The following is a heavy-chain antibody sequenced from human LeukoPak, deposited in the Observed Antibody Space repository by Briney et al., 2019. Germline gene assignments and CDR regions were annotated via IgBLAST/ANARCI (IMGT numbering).Heavy chain of an antibody. CDR3: VRDLHWGGFDV. Sequence: GGSLRLSCAASGFTFSSYWMNWVRQAPGKGLEWVSGISPSGDITYYADSVMGRFSISRDNPKSTVSLQMSSLRAEDTALYYCVRDLHWGGFDVWGQGTMVTVSS. D-gene: IGHD7-27*01. V-gene: IGHV3-23*01. CDR1: GFTFSSYW. J-gene: IGHJ3*01. CDR2: ISPSGDIT.